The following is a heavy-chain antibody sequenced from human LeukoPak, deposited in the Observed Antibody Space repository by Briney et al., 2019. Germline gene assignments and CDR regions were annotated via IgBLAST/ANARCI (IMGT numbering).Heavy chain of an antibody. Sequence: SETLSLTCTVSGGSISSSTYYWGWIRRPPGKGLEWIGSIYYSGSTYYNPSLKSRVTVSVDTSKNQSSLKLSSVTAADTAVYYCVRGSTLRHYQYWGQGTLVTVSS. CDR2: IYYSGST. V-gene: IGHV4-39*01. CDR1: GGSISSSTYY. D-gene: IGHD3-16*01. CDR3: VRGSTLRHYQY. J-gene: IGHJ4*02.